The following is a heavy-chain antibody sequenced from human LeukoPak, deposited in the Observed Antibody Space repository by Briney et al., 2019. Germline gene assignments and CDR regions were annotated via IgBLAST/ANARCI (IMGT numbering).Heavy chain of an antibody. CDR1: GFTFSSYA. J-gene: IGHJ4*02. CDR2: ISGSGGST. V-gene: IGHV3-23*01. D-gene: IGHD2-2*01. Sequence: GGSLRLSCAASGFTFSSYAMSWVRQAPGKGLEWVSAISGSGGSTYYADSVKGRFTISRDNSNNTLYLTMNTLRAEHTAVYTCAKGRSEEPAANNYRGQVILVTVSS. CDR3: AKGRSEEPAANNY.